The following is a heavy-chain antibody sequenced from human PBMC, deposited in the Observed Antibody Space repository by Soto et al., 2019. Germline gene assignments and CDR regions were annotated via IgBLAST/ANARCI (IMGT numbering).Heavy chain of an antibody. CDR2: IWYDGSNK. CDR1: GFTFSSYG. CDR3: ARVSRAMIVVVITVSLDY. D-gene: IGHD3-22*01. V-gene: IGHV3-33*01. Sequence: PGGSLRLSCAASGFTFSSYGMHWVRQAPGKGLEWVAVIWYDGSNKYYADSVKGRFTISRDNSKNTLYLQMNSLRAEDAAVYYCARVSRAMIVVVITVSLDYWGQGTLVTVSS. J-gene: IGHJ4*02.